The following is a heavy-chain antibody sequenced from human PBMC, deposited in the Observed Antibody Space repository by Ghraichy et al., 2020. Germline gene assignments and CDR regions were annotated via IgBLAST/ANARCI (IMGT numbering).Heavy chain of an antibody. CDR3: AKDLGGSGSYYNVRPRGGAFDI. CDR1: GFTFDDYA. J-gene: IGHJ3*02. Sequence: LSLTCAASGFTFDDYAMHWVRQAPGKGLEWVSGISWNSGSIGYADSVKGRFTISRDNAKNSLYLQMNSLRAEDTALYYYAKDLGGSGSYYNVRPRGGAFDIWGQGTMVTVSS. D-gene: IGHD3-10*01. CDR2: ISWNSGSI. V-gene: IGHV3-9*01.